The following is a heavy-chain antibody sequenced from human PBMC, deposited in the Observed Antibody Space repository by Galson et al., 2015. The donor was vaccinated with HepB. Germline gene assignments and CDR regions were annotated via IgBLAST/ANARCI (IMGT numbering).Heavy chain of an antibody. CDR3: ARGLKSVRGDYDLWRGYDYYYYDYMDV. D-gene: IGHD3-3*01. CDR2: IYSGGST. V-gene: IGHV3-53*01. J-gene: IGHJ6*03. CDR1: GFSVSTNY. Sequence: SLRLSCAASGFSVSTNYMTWVRQAPGKGLEWVSGIYSGGSTSYADSLKGRFTISRDNSKNTLYLQMNSLRAEDTAVYYCARGLKSVRGDYDLWRGYDYYYYDYMDVGGKGTTVTVSS.